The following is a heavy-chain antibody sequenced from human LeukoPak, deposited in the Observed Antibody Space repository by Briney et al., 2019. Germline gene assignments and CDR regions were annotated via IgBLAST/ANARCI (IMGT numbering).Heavy chain of an antibody. CDR1: GFTVSSNY. J-gene: IGHJ3*02. CDR2: ISSSGSTI. CDR3: AREQLRYFDWLPSHAFDI. D-gene: IGHD3-9*01. V-gene: IGHV3-11*04. Sequence: GGSLRLSCAASGFTVSSNYMSWVRQAPGKGLEWVSYISSSGSTIYYADSVKGRFTISRDNAKNSLYLQMNSLRAEDTAVYYCAREQLRYFDWLPSHAFDIWGQGTMVTVSS.